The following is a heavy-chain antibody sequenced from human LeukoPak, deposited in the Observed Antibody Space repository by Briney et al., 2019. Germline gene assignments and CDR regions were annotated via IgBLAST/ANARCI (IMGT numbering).Heavy chain of an antibody. CDR3: AKIDARSRFGELFGAFDI. CDR2: ISGSGGST. D-gene: IGHD3-10*02. CDR1: GFTFSSYA. J-gene: IGHJ3*02. Sequence: GGSLRLSCAASGFTFSSYAMSWVRQAPGKGLEWVSAISGSGGSTYYADSVKGRFTISRDNSKNTLYLQMNSLRAEDTAVYYCAKIDARSRFGELFGAFDIWGQGTMVTVSS. V-gene: IGHV3-23*01.